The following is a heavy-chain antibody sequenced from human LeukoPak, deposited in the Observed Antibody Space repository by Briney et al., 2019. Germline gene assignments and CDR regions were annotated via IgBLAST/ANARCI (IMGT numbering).Heavy chain of an antibody. CDR2: ISDDSGKI. V-gene: IGHV3-23*01. CDR3: AREYDSSWPS. CDR1: GFRFRTYA. D-gene: IGHD3-22*01. J-gene: IGHJ5*02. Sequence: QTGGSLRLSCAAPGFRFRTYAMSWVRQAPGKGLEWVSAISDDSGKIYYADSVKGRFTISRDNSKSTLFMQMNSLRAEDTAVYYCAREYDSSWPSWGQGTRVTVSS.